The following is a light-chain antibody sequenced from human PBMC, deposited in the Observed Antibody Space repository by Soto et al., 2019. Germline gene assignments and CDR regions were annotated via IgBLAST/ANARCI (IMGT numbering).Light chain of an antibody. Sequence: QSALTQPASVSGSPGQSITISCTGTSSDVVTYNLVSWYQKHPDKAPKLIIYEGTKRASGVSDRFSGSKSGKTASLTISGLQAEDEADYYCAAWDDSLSGPVFGGGTKVTVL. CDR1: SSDVVTYNL. CDR3: AAWDDSLSGPV. J-gene: IGLJ3*02. CDR2: EGT. V-gene: IGLV2-23*01.